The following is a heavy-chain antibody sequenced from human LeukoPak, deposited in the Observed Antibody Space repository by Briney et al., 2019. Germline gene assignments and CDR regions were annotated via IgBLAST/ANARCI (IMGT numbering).Heavy chain of an antibody. CDR1: GYTFTGYY. V-gene: IGHV1-2*02. Sequence: GASVKVSCKASGYTFTGYYIHWVRQAPGQGLEWMGWINPNSGDTNYAQKFQGRVTMTWDTSITTAYMELSRLRSDDTAVYYCAREGARLSDYWGQGTLVTVSS. D-gene: IGHD1-26*01. CDR2: INPNSGDT. J-gene: IGHJ4*02. CDR3: AREGARLSDY.